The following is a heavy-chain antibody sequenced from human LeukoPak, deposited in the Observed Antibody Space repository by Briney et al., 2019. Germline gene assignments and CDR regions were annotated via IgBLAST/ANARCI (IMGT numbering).Heavy chain of an antibody. J-gene: IGHJ4*02. CDR3: AKGAYDYIEIAYFDY. V-gene: IGHV3-23*01. CDR2: IIGSSGTT. D-gene: IGHD5-12*01. CDR1: GFSFNNYA. Sequence: GGSLRLSCVASGFSFNNYAMNWVRQAPGKGLEWVSLIIGSSGTTLYADSVKGRFTISRDKSKSTLYLQMNSLRAEDTAVYYCAKGAYDYIEIAYFDYWGQGSLVTVSS.